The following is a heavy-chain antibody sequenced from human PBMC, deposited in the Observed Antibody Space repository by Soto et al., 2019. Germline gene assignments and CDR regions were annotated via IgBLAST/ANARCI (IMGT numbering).Heavy chain of an antibody. CDR3: ARLVYETRLNYMYCDC. CDR1: GVSLTSGNW. Sequence: SETLSLTCAVSGVSLTSGNWWTWVRQSPQRGLEYIGEIFHDGTANYYPSFERRVAMSVDTSRNQFSLKLTSVTAADTAVYFCARLVYETRLNYMYCDCWGPGTRVTVYS. J-gene: IGHJ4*02. V-gene: IGHV4-4*02. CDR2: IFHDGTA. D-gene: IGHD3-10*01.